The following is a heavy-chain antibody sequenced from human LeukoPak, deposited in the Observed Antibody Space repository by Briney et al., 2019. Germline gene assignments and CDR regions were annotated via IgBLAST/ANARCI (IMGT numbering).Heavy chain of an antibody. D-gene: IGHD3-10*01. CDR2: ISGSGGST. J-gene: IGHJ4*02. CDR3: AKNIGGLDY. CDR1: GVTFNTYG. V-gene: IGHV3-23*01. Sequence: GGSLRLSCAVSGVTFNTYGRTWVRQAPGKGLEWVSGISGSGGSTYHADSVKGRFTISRDNSKNTLYLQMNSLRGEDTAVYYCAKNIGGLDYWGQGTLVTVSS.